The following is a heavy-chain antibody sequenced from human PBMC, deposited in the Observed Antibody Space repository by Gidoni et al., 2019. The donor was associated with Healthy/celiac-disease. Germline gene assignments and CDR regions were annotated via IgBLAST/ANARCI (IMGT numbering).Heavy chain of an antibody. Sequence: QVQLVESGGGVVQPGRSLRLSCAASGFTFSSHGMHWVRQAPGKGLEWVAVISYDGSNKYYADSVKGRFTISRDNSKNTLYLQMNSLRAEDTAVYYCAKGYCGGDCYFDAFDIWGQGTMVTVSS. J-gene: IGHJ3*02. CDR3: AKGYCGGDCYFDAFDI. D-gene: IGHD2-21*02. CDR1: GFTFSSHG. V-gene: IGHV3-30*18. CDR2: ISYDGSNK.